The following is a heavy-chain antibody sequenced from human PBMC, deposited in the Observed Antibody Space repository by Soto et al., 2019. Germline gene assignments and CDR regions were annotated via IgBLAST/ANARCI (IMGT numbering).Heavy chain of an antibody. CDR1: GGSISSYY. D-gene: IGHD1-7*01. V-gene: IGHV4-59*08. J-gene: IGHJ4*02. CDR2: IYYSGST. CDR3: ARLTWNYDFDY. Sequence: SETLSLTCTVSGGSISSYYWSWIRQPPGKGLEWIGYIYYSGSTNYNPSLKSRVTISVDTSKNQFSLKLSSVTAADTAVYYCARLTWNYDFDYWGQGTLVTVSS.